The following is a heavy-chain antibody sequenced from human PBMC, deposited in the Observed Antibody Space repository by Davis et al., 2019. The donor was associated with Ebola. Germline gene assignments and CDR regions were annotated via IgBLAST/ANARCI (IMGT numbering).Heavy chain of an antibody. CDR2: LFSVGTT. CDR1: GFTVQSND. D-gene: IGHD1-26*01. J-gene: IGHJ5*02. Sequence: ESLKTPCAAPGFTVQSNDLPSVRQAPGTGLEWVQSLFSVGTTLYADSVRGRFTISIDNSKNTVYLQMNSLRNEDTAVYYCAKGRSFRSFKSSGQGTLVTVAS. V-gene: IGHV3-53*01. CDR3: AKGRSFRSFKS.